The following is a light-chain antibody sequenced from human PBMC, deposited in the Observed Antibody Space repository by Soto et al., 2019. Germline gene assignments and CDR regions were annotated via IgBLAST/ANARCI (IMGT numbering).Light chain of an antibody. Sequence: QSALTQPPSASGSPGQSVTISCTGTSSDVGGYNYVSWYQQHPGKAPKLMIYEVSKRPSGVPDRFSGSKSGNTASLTVSGLQAEDEADYYCRSYAGSLEVFGTGTKVTVL. CDR3: RSYAGSLEV. CDR2: EVS. CDR1: SSDVGGYNY. V-gene: IGLV2-8*01. J-gene: IGLJ1*01.